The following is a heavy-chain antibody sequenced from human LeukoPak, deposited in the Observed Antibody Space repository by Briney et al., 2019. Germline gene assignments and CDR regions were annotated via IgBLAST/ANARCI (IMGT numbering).Heavy chain of an antibody. CDR1: GYTLTELS. J-gene: IGHJ4*02. Sequence: ASVKVSCKVSGYTLTELSTHWVRQAPGKGLEWMGGFDPEDGETIYARKFQGRVTMTEDTSTDTAYMELSSLRSEDTAVYYCATAQHGGGIYFDYWGQGTLVTVSS. D-gene: IGHD1-26*01. CDR2: FDPEDGET. V-gene: IGHV1-24*01. CDR3: ATAQHGGGIYFDY.